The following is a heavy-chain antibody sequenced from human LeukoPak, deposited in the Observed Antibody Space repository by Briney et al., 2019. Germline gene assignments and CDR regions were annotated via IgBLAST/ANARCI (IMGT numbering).Heavy chain of an antibody. CDR3: AREAGYCSSTSCYIYYYYYMDV. CDR2: IYTSGST. J-gene: IGHJ6*03. D-gene: IGHD2-2*02. V-gene: IGHV4-61*02. Sequence: KASETLSLTCTVSGGSISSGSYYWSWIRQPAGKGLEWIGRIYTSGSTNYNPSLKSRVTISVDTSKNQFSLKLSSVTAADTAVYYCAREAGYCSSTSCYIYYYYYMDVWGKGTTVTVSS. CDR1: GGSISSGSYY.